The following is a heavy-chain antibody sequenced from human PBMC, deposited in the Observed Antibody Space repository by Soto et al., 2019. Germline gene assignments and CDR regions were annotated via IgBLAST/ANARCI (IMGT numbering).Heavy chain of an antibody. CDR1: GISFRKYA. Sequence: GSLRLSCAAFGISFRKYAMSWVRQAPGKGLEWVSVISGSGDSRYYSDSVKGRFTISRDNSKNTLYLQMNSLRAEDTAVYYCAKDFGYNYGYDAFDIWGQGTMVTVSS. D-gene: IGHD5-18*01. V-gene: IGHV3-23*01. CDR2: ISGSGDSR. J-gene: IGHJ3*02. CDR3: AKDFGYNYGYDAFDI.